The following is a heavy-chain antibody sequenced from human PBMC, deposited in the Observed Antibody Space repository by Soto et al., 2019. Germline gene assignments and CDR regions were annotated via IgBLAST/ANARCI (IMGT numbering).Heavy chain of an antibody. CDR2: IYHSGTT. CDR1: GGSVSSSDYY. J-gene: IGHJ3*02. Sequence: QVQLQESGPGLVKPSQTLSLTCPVSGGSVSSSDYYWRWIRQPPGKGLEWIGYIYHSGTTYYNASIKSRLTISLDTSKNQFSLKLSSVTAEDTAVYYCARDSPAVDFLSGSLGAFDIWGQGTMVTVSS. V-gene: IGHV4-30-4*01. D-gene: IGHD3-3*01. CDR3: ARDSPAVDFLSGSLGAFDI.